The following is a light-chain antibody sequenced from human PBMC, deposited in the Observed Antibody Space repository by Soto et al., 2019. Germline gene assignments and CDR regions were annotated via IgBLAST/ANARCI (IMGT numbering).Light chain of an antibody. V-gene: IGKV3-15*01. CDR3: QQYNNWPPYT. CDR2: GAS. J-gene: IGKJ5*01. CDR1: QSVSSN. Sequence: EILMTQSPATLSVSPGERATLSCRASQSVSSNLAWYQQKPGQAPRLLIYGASTRATGIPARFSGSGSGTEFTLTISSLQSEDFAVYYCQQYNNWPPYTFGQATRLEIK.